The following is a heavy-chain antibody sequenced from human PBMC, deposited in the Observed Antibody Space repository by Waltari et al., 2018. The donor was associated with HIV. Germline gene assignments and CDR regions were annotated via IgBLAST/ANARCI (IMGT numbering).Heavy chain of an antibody. CDR2: IKPSGGYT. D-gene: IGHD3-3*01. J-gene: IGHJ4*02. CDR3: VRNTWSGFDH. V-gene: IGHV1-46*03. CDR1: GYSFTSLY. Sequence: QVQLVQSGTEVKEPGASVKISCKASGYSFTSLYLYWVRQAPGQGLECVGMIKPSGGYTTYAQKFQGRVTMTRDTSTSTAYMELSSLTFEDTAVYYCVRNTWSGFDHWGQGTLVTVSS.